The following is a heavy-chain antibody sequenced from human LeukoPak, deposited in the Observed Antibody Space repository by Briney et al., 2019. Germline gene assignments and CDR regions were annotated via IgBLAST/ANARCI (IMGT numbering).Heavy chain of an antibody. CDR2: IWYDGSNK. J-gene: IGHJ6*02. CDR3: ARGTDTKPFWSGYWVDV. D-gene: IGHD3-3*01. CDR1: GFTFSNYG. V-gene: IGHV3-33*01. Sequence: GGSLRLSCAASGFTFSNYGMHWVRQAPGKGLEWVAVIWYDGSNKYYADSVQGRFTISRDNSKNTLYLQMHSLRAEDTAVYYCARGTDTKPFWSGYWVDVWGQGTTVTVSS.